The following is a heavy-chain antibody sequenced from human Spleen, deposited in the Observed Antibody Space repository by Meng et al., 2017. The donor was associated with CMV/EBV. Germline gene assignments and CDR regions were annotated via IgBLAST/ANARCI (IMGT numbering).Heavy chain of an antibody. CDR2: IYYSGST. CDR1: SISSYY. CDR3: ARDTGYDILTGYYSLFDY. D-gene: IGHD3-9*01. J-gene: IGHJ4*02. Sequence: SISSYYWSWIRQPPGKGLEWIGYIYYSGSTNYNPSLKSRVTISVDTSKNQFSLKLSSVTAADTAVYYCARDTGYDILTGYYSLFDYWGQGTLVTVSS. V-gene: IGHV4-59*01.